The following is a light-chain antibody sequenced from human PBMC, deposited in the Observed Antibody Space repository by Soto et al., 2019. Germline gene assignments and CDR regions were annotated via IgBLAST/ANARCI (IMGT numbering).Light chain of an antibody. Sequence: DIQMTQSPSTLSASVGARVTITCRARQSISIWLAWYQQKPGKAPKLLIHDASILESGVPSRFSGSGSGTEFTLTISSLQPDDFATYYCQQYNSYRTFGQGTKVDIK. CDR2: DAS. CDR1: QSISIW. CDR3: QQYNSYRT. V-gene: IGKV1-5*01. J-gene: IGKJ1*01.